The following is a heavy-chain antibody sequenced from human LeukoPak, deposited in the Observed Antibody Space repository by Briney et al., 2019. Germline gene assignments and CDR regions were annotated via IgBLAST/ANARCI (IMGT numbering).Heavy chain of an antibody. CDR2: ISGDGGTT. Sequence: PGGSLRLSCVASGFPFSNYAMSWVRQAPGKGLECVSVISGDGGTTYYADSVKGRFTISRDNSKNTLYLQMNSLRAEDTAVYYCARDRLPGKAAAGICDYWGQGTLVTVSS. J-gene: IGHJ4*02. CDR3: ARDRLPGKAAAGICDY. D-gene: IGHD6-13*01. V-gene: IGHV3-23*01. CDR1: GFPFSNYA.